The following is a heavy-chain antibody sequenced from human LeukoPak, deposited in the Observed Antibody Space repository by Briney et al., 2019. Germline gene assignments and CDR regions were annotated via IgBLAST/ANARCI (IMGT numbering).Heavy chain of an antibody. D-gene: IGHD1-26*01. Sequence: GESLRLSCVVSGLTVSRKFMNWVRQAPGKGLEWVSGIYDDGSTFYADSVKGRFTISRDNSKNTLYLQMNSLRAEDTAAYYCARGMDSEGAFDIWGQGTMVTVSS. CDR1: GLTVSRKF. CDR2: IYDDGST. CDR3: ARGMDSEGAFDI. J-gene: IGHJ3*02. V-gene: IGHV3-53*01.